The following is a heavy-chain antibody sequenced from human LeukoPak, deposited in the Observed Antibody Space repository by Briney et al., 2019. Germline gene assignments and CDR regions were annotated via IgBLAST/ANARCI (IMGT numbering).Heavy chain of an antibody. V-gene: IGHV4-38-2*02. CDR1: GYSISSGYY. CDR3: ASDDYYGSGSYRW. J-gene: IGHJ4*02. Sequence: SETLSLTCTVSGYSISSGYYWGWIRQPPGKGLEWIGSIYHSGSTNYNPSLKSRVTMSVDTSKNQFSLKLSSVTAADTAVYYCASDDYYGSGSYRWWGQGTLVTVSS. CDR2: IYHSGST. D-gene: IGHD3-10*01.